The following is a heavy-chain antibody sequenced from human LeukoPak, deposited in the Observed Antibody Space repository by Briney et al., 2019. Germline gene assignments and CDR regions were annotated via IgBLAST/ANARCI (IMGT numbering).Heavy chain of an antibody. Sequence: PSETLSLTYAVSGGSISSGGYSWSWIRQPPGKGLEWIGYIYYSGSTYYNPSLKSRVTISVDTSKNQFSLKLSSVTAADTAVYYCARVGLFVVVTAIRGQYYFDYWGQGTLVTVSS. CDR2: IYYSGST. CDR1: GGSISSGGYS. V-gene: IGHV4-30-4*07. D-gene: IGHD2-21*02. CDR3: ARVGLFVVVTAIRGQYYFDY. J-gene: IGHJ4*02.